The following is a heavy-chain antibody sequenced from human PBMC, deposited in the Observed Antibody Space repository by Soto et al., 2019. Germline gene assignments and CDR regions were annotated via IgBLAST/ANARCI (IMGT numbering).Heavy chain of an antibody. D-gene: IGHD7-27*01. V-gene: IGHV4-59*08. CDR1: GDSISTYY. J-gene: IGHJ4*02. Sequence: QVQLQESGPGLVKPSETLSLTCTVSGDSISTYYWTWLRQSPGQGLEWIAFIYYGGSTNYNPSLKSRVTISVDTSKNQFSLKLNSVTAADTAVYYCARPGRDWGSLDYWGQGTLVTVSS. CDR2: IYYGGST. CDR3: ARPGRDWGSLDY.